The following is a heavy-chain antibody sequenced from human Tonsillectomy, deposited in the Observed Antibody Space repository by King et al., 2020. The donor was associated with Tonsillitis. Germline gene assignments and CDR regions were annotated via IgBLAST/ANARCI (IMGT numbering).Heavy chain of an antibody. D-gene: IGHD2-21*01. Sequence: VQLVESGGGVVQPGRPLRLSCAASGFTFSNYGMHWVRQAPGKGLEWVAVIWYDGSNKNYADSVKGRFTISRDNSKNTLYLRMNSLRAEDTAIYYCARDLCGGDCYCPDYWGQGTVVTVSS. CDR3: ARDLCGGDCYCPDY. CDR2: IWYDGSNK. J-gene: IGHJ4*02. V-gene: IGHV3-33*01. CDR1: GFTFSNYG.